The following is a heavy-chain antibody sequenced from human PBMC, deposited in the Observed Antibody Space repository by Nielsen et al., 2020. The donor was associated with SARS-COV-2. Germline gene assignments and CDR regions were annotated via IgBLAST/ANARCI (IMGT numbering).Heavy chain of an antibody. CDR2: MSYDGSDK. Sequence: GESLKISCATSGFRFRGYGMHWVRQAPGKGLDWVAVMSYDGSDKYYGDSVKGRFTISRDNSKNTLFLHMSRLRADDTALYYCAKAGGKNAGGIIDYWGPGTLVTVSS. D-gene: IGHD3-16*01. CDR3: AKAGGKNAGGIIDY. V-gene: IGHV3-30*18. CDR1: GFRFRGYG. J-gene: IGHJ4*02.